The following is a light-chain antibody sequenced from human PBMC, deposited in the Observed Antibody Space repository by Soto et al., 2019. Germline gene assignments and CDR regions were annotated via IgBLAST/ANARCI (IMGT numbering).Light chain of an antibody. CDR3: CSYAGSSTHVV. CDR1: SSDVGSYNL. J-gene: IGLJ2*01. V-gene: IGLV2-23*02. CDR2: EVS. Sequence: QSALTQPASVSGSPGQLITISCTGTSSDVGSYNLVSWYQQHPGKAPKLMIYEVSKRPSGVSNRFSGSKSGNTASLTISGLQAEDEADYYCCSYAGSSTHVVFGGGTKLTVL.